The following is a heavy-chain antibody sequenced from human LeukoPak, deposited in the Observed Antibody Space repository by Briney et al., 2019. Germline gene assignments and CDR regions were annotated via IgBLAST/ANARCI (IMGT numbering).Heavy chain of an antibody. V-gene: IGHV3-30*04. CDR1: GFTFSSYA. CDR3: ARGYDILTGYSPFGY. Sequence: GGSLRLSCAASGFTFSSYAMHWVRQAPGKGLEWVAVISYDGSNKYYADSVKGRFTISRDNAKNSLYLQMNSLRAEDTALYYCARGYDILTGYSPFGYWGQGTLVTVSS. D-gene: IGHD3-9*01. CDR2: ISYDGSNK. J-gene: IGHJ4*02.